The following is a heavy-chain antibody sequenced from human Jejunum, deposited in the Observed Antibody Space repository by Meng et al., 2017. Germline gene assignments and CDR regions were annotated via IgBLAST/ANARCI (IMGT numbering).Heavy chain of an antibody. CDR2: INPSDSRT. D-gene: IGHD4-17*01. CDR3: GRGLNGDYVH. J-gene: IGHJ4*02. V-gene: IGHV1-46*04. Sequence: ASVKVSCKASGYTFTSYYIHWVRQAPGQGLEWMGMINPSDSRTIYAQKLQGRVTMTRDTSTTTVYMELSSLRSEDTAVFYCGRGLNGDYVHWGQGTLVTVSS. CDR1: GYTFTSYY.